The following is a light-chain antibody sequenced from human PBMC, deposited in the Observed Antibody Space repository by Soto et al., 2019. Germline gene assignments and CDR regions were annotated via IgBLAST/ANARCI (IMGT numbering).Light chain of an antibody. V-gene: IGKV3-15*01. CDR3: QQYEKWPLA. J-gene: IGKJ4*01. Sequence: EIVMTQFPVTLSVSPGERVILSCRASQSITSTLAWYQQKPGHAPRLLIYATSTRAADIPARFSGSGSGTEFTLTITSLQSEDFAVYYCQQYEKWPLAFGGGTRVELK. CDR2: ATS. CDR1: QSITST.